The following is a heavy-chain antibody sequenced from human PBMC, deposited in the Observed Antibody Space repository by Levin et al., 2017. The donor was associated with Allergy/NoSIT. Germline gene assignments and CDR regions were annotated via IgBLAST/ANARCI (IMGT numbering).Heavy chain of an antibody. V-gene: IGHV4-31*03. Sequence: SETLSLTCTVSGGSISSGGYYWSWIRQHPGKGLEWIGYIYYSGSTYYNPSLKSRVTISVDTSKNQFSLKLSSVTAADTAVYYCARVESPGNQFDYWGQGTLVTVSS. J-gene: IGHJ4*02. CDR2: IYYSGST. D-gene: IGHD1-14*01. CDR1: GGSISSGGYY. CDR3: ARVESPGNQFDY.